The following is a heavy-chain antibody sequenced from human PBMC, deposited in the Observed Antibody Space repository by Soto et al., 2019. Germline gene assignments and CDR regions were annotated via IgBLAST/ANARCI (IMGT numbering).Heavy chain of an antibody. Sequence: EVQLLESGGGLVQPGGSLRLSCAASGFTFSSYAMSWVRQAPGKGLEWVSAISGSGGSTYYADSVKGRFTISRDNSKNPLYLQMNSLRAEDTAVYYCAKDVIGLQLVPNYFYYWGQGTLVTVSS. CDR3: AKDVIGLQLVPNYFYY. V-gene: IGHV3-23*01. CDR1: GFTFSSYA. CDR2: ISGSGGST. J-gene: IGHJ4*02. D-gene: IGHD6-13*01.